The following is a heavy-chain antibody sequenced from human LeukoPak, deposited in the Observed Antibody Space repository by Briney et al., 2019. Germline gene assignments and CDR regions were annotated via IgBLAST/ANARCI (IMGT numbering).Heavy chain of an antibody. Sequence: SETPSLTCTVSGGSISSYYWSWIRQPPGKGLEWIGYIYYSGSTNYNPSLKSRVTISVDTSKNQFSLKLSSVTAADTAVYYCARGAPTVMDYWGQGTLVTVSS. CDR1: GGSISSYY. J-gene: IGHJ4*02. CDR2: IYYSGST. V-gene: IGHV4-59*01. D-gene: IGHD4-17*01. CDR3: ARGAPTVMDY.